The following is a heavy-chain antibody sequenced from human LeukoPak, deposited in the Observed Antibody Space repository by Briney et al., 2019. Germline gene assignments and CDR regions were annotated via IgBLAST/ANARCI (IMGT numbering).Heavy chain of an antibody. V-gene: IGHV4-34*01. CDR3: AREWYYDILTGYYRSAFDY. D-gene: IGHD3-9*01. J-gene: IGHJ4*02. Sequence: PSETLSLTCAVYGGSFSGYYWSWIRQPPGKGLEWIGEINRSGSTNYNPSLKSRVTISVDTSKNQFSLKLSSVTAADTAVYYCAREWYYDILTGYYRSAFDYWGEGTLVTVSS. CDR2: INRSGST. CDR1: GGSFSGYY.